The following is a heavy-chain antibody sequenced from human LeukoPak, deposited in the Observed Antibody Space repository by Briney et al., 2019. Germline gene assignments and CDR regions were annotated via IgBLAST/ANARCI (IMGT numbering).Heavy chain of an antibody. CDR2: INPSGGST. CDR1: GYTLTGYY. Sequence: ASVKVSCKASGYTLTGYYIHWVRQAPGQGLEWMGIINPSGGSTSYAQKFQGRVTMTRDMSTSTVYMELSSLRSEDTAVYYCARAPYDFASNWFDPWGQGTLVTVSS. D-gene: IGHD3-3*01. CDR3: ARAPYDFASNWFDP. J-gene: IGHJ5*02. V-gene: IGHV1-46*01.